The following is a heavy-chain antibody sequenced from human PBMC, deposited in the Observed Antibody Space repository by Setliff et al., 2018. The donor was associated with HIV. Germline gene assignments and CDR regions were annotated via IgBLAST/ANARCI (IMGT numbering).Heavy chain of an antibody. CDR3: ARGYAMDV. J-gene: IGHJ6*02. V-gene: IGHV4-38-2*01. CDR1: GYSITSDYY. CDR2: IYHSGST. Sequence: SETLSLTCAVSGYSITSDYYWGWIRQPPGKGLEWIGSIYHSGSTYYNPSLKGRVTISVDTSKNQFSLKLSSVTAADTAVYYCARGYAMDVWGQGTTVTVSS.